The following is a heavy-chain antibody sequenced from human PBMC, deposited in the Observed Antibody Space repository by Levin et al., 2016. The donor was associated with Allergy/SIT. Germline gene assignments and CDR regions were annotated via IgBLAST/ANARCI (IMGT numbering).Heavy chain of an antibody. CDR3: ARVCSSTSCSPLTSGLDS. CDR1: GYTFSSYD. CDR2: MIPNTGYT. Sequence: ASVKVSCKASGYTFSSYDINWVRQATGQGLEWMGRMIPNTGYTGYAQSFQDRVTMTWDTSMNTAYMELSSLRSEDTAVYYCARVCSSTSCSPLTSGLDSWGQGTLVTVSS. V-gene: IGHV1-8*02. J-gene: IGHJ4*02. D-gene: IGHD2-2*01.